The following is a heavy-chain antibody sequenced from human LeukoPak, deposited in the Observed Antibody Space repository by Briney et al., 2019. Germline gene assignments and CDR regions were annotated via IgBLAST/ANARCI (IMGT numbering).Heavy chain of an antibody. CDR3: ARDNGYGPDY. J-gene: IGHJ4*02. CDR1: GYTFIGCY. D-gene: IGHD5-12*01. CDR2: INPNSGGT. V-gene: IGHV1-2*02. Sequence: ASVKVSCKASGYTFIGCYIHWVRQAPGQGLEWMGWINPNSGGTNYAQKFQGRVTMTRDTAISTAYMELSRLRSDDTAVYYCARDNGYGPDYWGQGTLVTVSS.